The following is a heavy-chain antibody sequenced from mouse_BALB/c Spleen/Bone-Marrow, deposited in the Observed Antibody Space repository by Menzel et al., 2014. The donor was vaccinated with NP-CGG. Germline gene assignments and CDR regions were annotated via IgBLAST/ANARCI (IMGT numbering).Heavy chain of an antibody. D-gene: IGHD2-3*01. J-gene: IGHJ2*01. CDR3: ARWLLLDY. CDR2: IYPGTGST. Sequence: LKESGSELVRPGASVKLSCKASGYTFTSYWMHWVKQRPGQGLEWIGNIYPGTGSTNYDEKFKSKATLTVDTSSXTAYMQPSSLTSEDSAVYYCARWLLLDYWGQGTPLTVSS. CDR1: GYTFTSYW. V-gene: IGHV1S22*01.